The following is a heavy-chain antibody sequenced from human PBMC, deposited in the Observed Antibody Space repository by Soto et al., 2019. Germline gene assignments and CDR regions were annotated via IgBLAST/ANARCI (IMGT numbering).Heavy chain of an antibody. CDR3: ARANIVATISAGYYYYGMDV. Sequence: PWPSVKVSCKASGGTFSSYAISWVRQAPGQGLEWMGGIIPIFGTANYAQKFQGRVTITADESTSTAYMELSSLRSEDTAVYYCARANIVATISAGYYYYGMDVWGQGTTVTVSS. D-gene: IGHD5-12*01. CDR2: IIPIFGTA. J-gene: IGHJ6*02. CDR1: GGTFSSYA. V-gene: IGHV1-69*13.